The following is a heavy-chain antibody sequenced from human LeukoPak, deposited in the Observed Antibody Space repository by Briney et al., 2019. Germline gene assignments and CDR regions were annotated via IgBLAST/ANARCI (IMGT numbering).Heavy chain of an antibody. CDR1: GYSVSSGYY. D-gene: IGHD2-21*02. CDR3: ARTYCGGDCYLDY. Sequence: SETLSLTCTVSGYSVSSGYYWGWIRQSPGKGLEWIGYIYYSGSTNYNPSLKSRVTISVDTSKNQFSLKLSSVTAADTAVYYCARTYCGGDCYLDYWGQGTLVTVSS. J-gene: IGHJ4*02. CDR2: IYYSGST. V-gene: IGHV4-61*01.